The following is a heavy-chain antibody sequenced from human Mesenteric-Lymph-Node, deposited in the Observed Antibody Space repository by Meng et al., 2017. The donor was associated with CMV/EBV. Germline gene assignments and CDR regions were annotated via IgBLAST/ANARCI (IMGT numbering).Heavy chain of an antibody. CDR3: AKDMGTGRFLDFYYYYYGMDV. J-gene: IGHJ6*02. V-gene: IGHV3-48*04. CDR2: ISSSSYTI. CDR1: GFTFSSYS. Sequence: GGSLRLSCAASGFTFSSYSMNWVRQAPGKGLEWLSYISSSSYTIYYGDSVKDRFTVSRDSARNSLYLQMNSLRAEDTALYYCAKDMGTGRFLDFYYYYYGMDVWGQGTTVTVSS. D-gene: IGHD3-3*01.